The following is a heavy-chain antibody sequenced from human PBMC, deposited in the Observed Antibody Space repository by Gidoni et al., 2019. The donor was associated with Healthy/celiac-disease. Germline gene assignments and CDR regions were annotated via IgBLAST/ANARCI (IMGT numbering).Heavy chain of an antibody. J-gene: IGHJ6*02. CDR3: TTRFLTEFYGMDV. CDR1: GFTFSNAW. V-gene: IGHV3-15*01. CDR2: IKSKTDGGTT. Sequence: EVQLVESGGGLVKPGGSLRLSCAASGFTFSNAWMSWVRQAPGKGLEWVGRIKSKTDGGTTDYAAPVKGRFTISRDDSKNTLYLQMNSLKTEDTAVYYCTTRFLTEFYGMDVWGQGTTVTVSS. D-gene: IGHD3-10*01.